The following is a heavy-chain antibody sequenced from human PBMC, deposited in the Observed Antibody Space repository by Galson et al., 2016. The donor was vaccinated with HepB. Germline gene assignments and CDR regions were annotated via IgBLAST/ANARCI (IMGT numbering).Heavy chain of an antibody. J-gene: IGHJ4*02. CDR3: ARDGIEVAGTGFEY. Sequence: LTCTVSGGSISSSIYYWGWIRQTPGKGLEWIGSIFYSGGTYYNPSLESRVTISVDTSKNLFSLKLISVTAADTAVCYCARDGIEVAGTGFEYWGQGTLVTVSS. V-gene: IGHV4-39*07. D-gene: IGHD6-19*01. CDR2: IFYSGGT. CDR1: GGSISSSIYY.